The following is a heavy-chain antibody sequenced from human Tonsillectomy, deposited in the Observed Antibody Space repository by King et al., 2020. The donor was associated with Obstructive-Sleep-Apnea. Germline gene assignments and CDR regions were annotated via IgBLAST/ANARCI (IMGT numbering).Heavy chain of an antibody. CDR2: ISVSGGST. D-gene: IGHD5-18*01. CDR3: AKVSYGGGSNYGYFEY. CDR1: EFTFGSYG. V-gene: IGHV3-23*04. Sequence: VQLVESGGGLVQPGGSLRLSCAASEFTFGSYGMSWVRQAPGKGLEWVSGISVSGGSTNYADSVKGRFTISRDNSKNTLYLQMNSLRAEDTAVYYCAKVSYGGGSNYGYFEYWGQGTRVTVSS. J-gene: IGHJ4*02.